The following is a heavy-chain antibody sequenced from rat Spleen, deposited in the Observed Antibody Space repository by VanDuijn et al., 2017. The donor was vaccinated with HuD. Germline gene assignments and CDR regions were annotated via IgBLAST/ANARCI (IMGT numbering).Heavy chain of an antibody. D-gene: IGHD5-1*01. V-gene: IGHV3-3*01. CDR2: INSAGST. CDR1: GPSIASSYR. Sequence: EVQLQESGPGLVKPSQSLSLTCSVTGPSIASSYRWNWIRKFPGNRLEWMGYINSAGSTNYKPSLKSRISITRDTSKNQFFLQLNSVTTEDTATYYCTRGGSSYVMDAWGQGASVTVSS. J-gene: IGHJ4*01. CDR3: TRGGSSYVMDA.